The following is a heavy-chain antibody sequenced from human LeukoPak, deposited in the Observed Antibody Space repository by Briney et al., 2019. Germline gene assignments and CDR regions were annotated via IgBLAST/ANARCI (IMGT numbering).Heavy chain of an antibody. J-gene: IGHJ4*02. D-gene: IGHD2-2*01. CDR1: GGSISSGDYY. CDR2: IYYSGST. CDR3: ARGVVPAANALDY. Sequence: SETLSLTCTVSGGSISSGDYYWSWIRQPPGKGLEWIGYIYYSGSTYYNPSLKSRVAISVDTSKNQFSLKLSSVTAADTAVYYRARGVVPAANALDYWGQGTLVTVSS. V-gene: IGHV4-30-4*01.